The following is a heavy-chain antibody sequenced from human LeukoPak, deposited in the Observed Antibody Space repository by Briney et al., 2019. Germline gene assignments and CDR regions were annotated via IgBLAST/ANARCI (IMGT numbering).Heavy chain of an antibody. J-gene: IGHJ4*01. Sequence: PGGSLRLSCAASGFTFSSYWMHWVRQAPGKGLVWVSRINSDGSSTYYADSVKGRFTISRDNSKNTVYLQMNSLRAEDTAVYYCAKPLRGVITDYFAYWGHGTLVTVSS. D-gene: IGHD3-10*01. CDR3: AKPLRGVITDYFAY. CDR2: INSDGSST. V-gene: IGHV3-74*01. CDR1: GFTFSSYW.